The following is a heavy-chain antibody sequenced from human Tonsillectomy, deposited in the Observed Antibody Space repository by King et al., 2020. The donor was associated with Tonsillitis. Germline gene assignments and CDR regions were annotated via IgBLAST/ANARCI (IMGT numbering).Heavy chain of an antibody. CDR1: GFTFSSYW. D-gene: IGHD1-14*01. CDR2: IKQDGSEA. Sequence: VQLVESGGGLVQPGGSLRLSCAASGFTFSSYWMSWVRQAPGKGLEWVANIKQDGSEAYNVDSVTGRLTISRDNAENSLYLQMNSLRAADTAVYYCARDSLTATRAFDLWGRGTLVTVSS. V-gene: IGHV3-7*03. CDR3: ARDSLTATRAFDL. J-gene: IGHJ2*01.